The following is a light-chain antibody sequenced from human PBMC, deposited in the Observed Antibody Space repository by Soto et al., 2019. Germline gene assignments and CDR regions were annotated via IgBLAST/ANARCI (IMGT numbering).Light chain of an antibody. CDR2: EAS. J-gene: IGLJ1*01. CDR3: SSYTSSSTFV. Sequence: QSELTQPASVYGSPVQSITSSCTGTSIDVGGYNYVSWYQQHPGKAPKPMIYEASNRPSGVSNRFSGSKPGNVASLTISGIKDEDEADYYCSSYTSSSTFVFGTGTKVTVL. CDR1: SIDVGGYNY. V-gene: IGLV2-14*01.